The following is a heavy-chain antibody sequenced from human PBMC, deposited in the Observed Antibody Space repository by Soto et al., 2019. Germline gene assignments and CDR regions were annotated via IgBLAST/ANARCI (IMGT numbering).Heavy chain of an antibody. CDR3: ARLLYDSSGYYYFDY. V-gene: IGHV4-30-2*03. CDR1: GDTISTGGYT. J-gene: IGHJ4*02. D-gene: IGHD3-22*01. CDR2: TYYSGRT. Sequence: SETLSLTCDFPGDTISTGGYTWAWIRQPPGKALEWIGHTYYSGRTYDNPSLKSRVTTSVETSKNQFSLKLSSVTAADTAVYFCARLLYDSSGYYYFDYWGQGILVTVSS.